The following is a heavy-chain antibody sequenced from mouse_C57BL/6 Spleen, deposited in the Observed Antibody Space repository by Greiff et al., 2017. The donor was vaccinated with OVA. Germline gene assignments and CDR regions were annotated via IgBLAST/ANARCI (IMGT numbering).Heavy chain of an antibody. Sequence: QVHVKQPGAELVMPGASVKLSCKASGYTFTSYWMHWVKQRPGQGLEWIGEIDPSDSYTNYNQKFKGKSTLTVDKSSSTAYMQLSSLTSEDSAVYYCARSGYDYLYYFDYWGQGTTLTVSS. CDR1: GYTFTSYW. V-gene: IGHV1-69*01. CDR2: IDPSDSYT. CDR3: ARSGYDYLYYFDY. J-gene: IGHJ2*01. D-gene: IGHD2-4*01.